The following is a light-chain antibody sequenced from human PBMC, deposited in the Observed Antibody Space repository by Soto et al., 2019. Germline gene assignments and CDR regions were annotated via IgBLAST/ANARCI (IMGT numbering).Light chain of an antibody. CDR2: GAT. V-gene: IGKV3-20*01. CDR3: QQYGRTPPFI. Sequence: VLTQSPGTLSVFPGERVTLSCRASQSVNSDYLAWYHHRPGQPPRLVIYGATARATGIPDRFSGSGSGTDFSLTISSLEPEDFGVYYCQQYGRTPPFIFGQGTKLEIK. J-gene: IGKJ2*01. CDR1: QSVNSDY.